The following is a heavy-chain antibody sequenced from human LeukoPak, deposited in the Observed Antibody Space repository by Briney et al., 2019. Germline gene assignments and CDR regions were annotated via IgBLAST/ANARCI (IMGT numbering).Heavy chain of an antibody. J-gene: IGHJ3*01. CDR3: ARIRDGYNDAYDL. Sequence: ASVKVSCKASGYTFTNSYIHWVRQAPGQVLEWMGLINPDGGNTSYAQNFQGRVTLTRDTSTSTVYMELSSLRSEDTAIYYCARIRDGYNDAYDLWGQGTVVTVPS. V-gene: IGHV1-46*01. CDR1: GYTFTNSY. CDR2: INPDGGNT. D-gene: IGHD5-24*01.